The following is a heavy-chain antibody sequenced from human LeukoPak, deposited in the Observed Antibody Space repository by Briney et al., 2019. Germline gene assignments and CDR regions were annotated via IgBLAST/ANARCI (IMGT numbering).Heavy chain of an antibody. Sequence: SETLSLTCAVSGGSISSGHYYWTWIRQPAGKGLEWIGGVDTSGRTNYNPSVKSRVTMSLDTSKNQFSVNLTSVTAADTAIYYCARGSSVGGTTFYSYWGQGTLVSVSS. CDR1: GGSISSGHYY. CDR3: ARGSSVGGTTFYSY. D-gene: IGHD1-26*01. J-gene: IGHJ4*02. CDR2: VDTSGRT. V-gene: IGHV4-61*02.